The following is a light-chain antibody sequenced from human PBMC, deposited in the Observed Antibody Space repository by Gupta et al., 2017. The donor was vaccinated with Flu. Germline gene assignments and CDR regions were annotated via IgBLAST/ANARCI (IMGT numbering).Light chain of an antibody. CDR2: SNN. CDR3: AAWDDSLNGVV. Sequence: QSVLTQPPSASGTPGQRVTSSCSGSSSNIGSNTVNWHQQLPGTAPKLLIYSNNQRPSGVPDRFSGSKSGTSASLAISGLQSEDEADYYCAAWDDSLNGVVFGGGTKLTVL. J-gene: IGLJ2*01. V-gene: IGLV1-44*01. CDR1: SSNIGSNT.